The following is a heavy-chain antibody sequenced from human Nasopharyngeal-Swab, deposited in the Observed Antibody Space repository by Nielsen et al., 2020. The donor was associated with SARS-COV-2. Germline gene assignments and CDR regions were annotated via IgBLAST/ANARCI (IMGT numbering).Heavy chain of an antibody. CDR3: ARGVDTAMVPFDY. D-gene: IGHD5-18*01. CDR1: GYSFTSYW. Sequence: GESLKISYKGSGYSFTSYWIGWVRQMPGKGLEWMGIIYPGDSDTRYSPSFQGQVTISADKSISTAYLQWSSLKASDTAMYYCARGVDTAMVPFDYWGQGTLVTVSS. CDR2: IYPGDSDT. V-gene: IGHV5-51*01. J-gene: IGHJ4*02.